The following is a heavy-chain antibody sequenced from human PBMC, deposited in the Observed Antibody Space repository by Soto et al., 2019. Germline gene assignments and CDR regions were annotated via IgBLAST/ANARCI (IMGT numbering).Heavy chain of an antibody. CDR1: GFTFSSYW. Sequence: GGSLRLSCAASGFTFSSYWMSWVRQAPGKGLEWVANIKQDGSEKYYVDSVKGRFTISRDNAKNSLYLQMNSLRAEDTAVEYSARDDSSNFYYYYYMDVWGKGPTVT. V-gene: IGHV3-7*01. D-gene: IGHD4-4*01. J-gene: IGHJ6*03. CDR2: IKQDGSEK. CDR3: ARDDSSNFYYYYYMDV.